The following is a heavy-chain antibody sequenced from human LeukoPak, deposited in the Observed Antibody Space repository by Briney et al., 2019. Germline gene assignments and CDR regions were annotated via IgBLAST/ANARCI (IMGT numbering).Heavy chain of an antibody. V-gene: IGHV3-48*04. CDR2: ITRSGSTI. CDR3: ARGGYTVRGVLITPHFDS. Sequence: GGSLRLSCAASGFTFVGHSMTWVRQAPGKGLEWVSSITRSGSTIYSADSVRGRFTISRDNAKSSLYLQMNSLRAEDTAVYYCARGGYTVRGVLITPHFDSWGQGTLVTVSS. J-gene: IGHJ4*02. CDR1: GFTFVGHS. D-gene: IGHD3-10*01.